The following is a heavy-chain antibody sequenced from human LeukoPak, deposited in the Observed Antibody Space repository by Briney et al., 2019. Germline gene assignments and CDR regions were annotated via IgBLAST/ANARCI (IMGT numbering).Heavy chain of an antibody. CDR3: ASVPPVVPAAMYAFDI. CDR2: IIPIFGTA. J-gene: IGHJ3*02. D-gene: IGHD2-2*01. CDR1: GYTFTSYG. Sequence: GASVKVSCKASGYTFTSYGISWVRQAPGQGLEWMGGIIPIFGTANYAQKFQGRVTITTDESTSAAYMELSSLRSEDTAVYYCASVPPVVPAAMYAFDIWGQGTMVTVSS. V-gene: IGHV1-69*05.